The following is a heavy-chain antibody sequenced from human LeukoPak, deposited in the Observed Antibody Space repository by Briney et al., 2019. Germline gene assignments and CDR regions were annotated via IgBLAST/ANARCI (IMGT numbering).Heavy chain of an antibody. J-gene: IGHJ4*02. CDR1: GDSINSGGYY. CDR3: ARSLTAYCFYS. V-gene: IGHV4-31*03. CDR2: IYYYSEST. Sequence: SQTLSLTCTVSGDSINSGGYYWSWIRQHPGKGLEWIGYIYYYSESTYYNPSLKSRATISVDTSKNQFSLRLSSVTAADTAGYYCARSLTAYCFYSWGQGTLVTVSS. D-gene: IGHD3-9*01.